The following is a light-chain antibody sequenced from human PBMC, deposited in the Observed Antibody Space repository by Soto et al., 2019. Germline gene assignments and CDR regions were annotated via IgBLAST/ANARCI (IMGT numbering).Light chain of an antibody. J-gene: IGKJ1*01. Sequence: VLTQSPDTLSLSPWDSATLSCRASQSISSKLLAWYQQKPGQAPRLLIYGASNRATGIQDRFSGSGSGTEFTLTIRRLEPEDFAVYYCKQYGSSGTCGQGTKVDIK. V-gene: IGKV3-20*01. CDR1: QSISSKL. CDR2: GAS. CDR3: KQYGSSGT.